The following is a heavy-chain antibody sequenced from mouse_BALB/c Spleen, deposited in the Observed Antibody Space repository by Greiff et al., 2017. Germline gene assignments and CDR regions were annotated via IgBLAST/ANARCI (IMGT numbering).Heavy chain of an antibody. V-gene: IGHV2-9*02. D-gene: IGHD1-1*01. CDR1: GFSLTSYG. Sequence: QVQLKESGPGLVAPSQSLSITCTVSGFSLTSYGVHWVRQPPGKGLEWLGVIWAGGSTNYNSALMSRLSISKDNSKSQVFLKMNSLQTDDTAMYYCARVGSSGYYYAMDYWGQGTSVTVSS. J-gene: IGHJ4*01. CDR3: ARVGSSGYYYAMDY. CDR2: IWAGGST.